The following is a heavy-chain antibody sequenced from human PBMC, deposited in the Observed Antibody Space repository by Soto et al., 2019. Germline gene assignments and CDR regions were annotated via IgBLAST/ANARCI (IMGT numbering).Heavy chain of an antibody. Sequence: PGESLKISCKGSGYSFTSYWIAWVRQMPGKGLEWMRIIYPGDSDTRYSPSFQGHVTISADKSISTAYLQWSSLKASDTAMYFCARSDAMGYGAYFDYWGQGTLVTVSS. D-gene: IGHD5-12*01. CDR2: IYPGDSDT. J-gene: IGHJ4*02. CDR3: ARSDAMGYGAYFDY. CDR1: GYSFTSYW. V-gene: IGHV5-51*01.